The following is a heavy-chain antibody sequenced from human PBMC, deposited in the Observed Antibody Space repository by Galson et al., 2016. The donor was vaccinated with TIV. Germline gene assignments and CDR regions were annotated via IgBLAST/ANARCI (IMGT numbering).Heavy chain of an antibody. Sequence: SLRLSCAASRFTFSTYWMHWVRQAPGKGLVWVSRIDSDGDNTRYADSVTGRFTISRDNAKNTQYLQMSSLGADDTAVYYCARGALDTDRQYYYYYGLDVWGQGTAVTVSS. V-gene: IGHV3-74*01. J-gene: IGHJ6*02. CDR2: IDSDGDNT. D-gene: IGHD1-1*01. CDR1: RFTFSTYW. CDR3: ARGALDTDRQYYYYYGLDV.